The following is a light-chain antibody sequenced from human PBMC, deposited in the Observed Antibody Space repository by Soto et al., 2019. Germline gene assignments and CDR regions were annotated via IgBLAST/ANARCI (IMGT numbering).Light chain of an antibody. CDR2: DAS. J-gene: IGKJ2*01. Sequence: EIVLTQSPATLSLSPGERATLSCRASQSVSSYLAWYQQQPGQAPRLLIYDASNRATGIPARFSGSGSGTDFTLTISSLEPEDFAVYYCQQRSNWPGYTFGQGTKLEIK. CDR1: QSVSSY. V-gene: IGKV3-11*01. CDR3: QQRSNWPGYT.